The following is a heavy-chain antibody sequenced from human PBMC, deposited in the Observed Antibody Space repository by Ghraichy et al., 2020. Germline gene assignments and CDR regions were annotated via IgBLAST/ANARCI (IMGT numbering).Heavy chain of an antibody. CDR2: IRQDGSEE. D-gene: IGHD3-10*01. Sequence: GGSLRLSCAASGFIFSNYWMSWVRQAPGKGLEWVATIRQDGSEEYYVDSVKGRFTISRDSAKNSLYLQMNSLRAEDTAVYYCARDRFGSGRDHYRYYFDYWGQGTLVTVSS. V-gene: IGHV3-7*04. J-gene: IGHJ4*02. CDR3: ARDRFGSGRDHYRYYFDY. CDR1: GFIFSNYW.